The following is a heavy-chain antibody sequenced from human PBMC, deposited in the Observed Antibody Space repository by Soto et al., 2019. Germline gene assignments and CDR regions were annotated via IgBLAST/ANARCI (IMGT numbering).Heavy chain of an antibody. V-gene: IGHV1-18*01. CDR2: ISAYNGNT. D-gene: IGHD5-12*01. J-gene: IGHJ4*02. CDR1: GYTFTSYG. CDR3: ARDNGYESDY. Sequence: QVQLVQSGAEVKKPGASVKVSCKASGYTFTSYGISWVRQAPGQGLEWMGWISAYNGNTNYAQKRQGPVSTSXDTSTSTAYMELRSLRSDATAVYYCARDNGYESDYWGQGTLVTVSS.